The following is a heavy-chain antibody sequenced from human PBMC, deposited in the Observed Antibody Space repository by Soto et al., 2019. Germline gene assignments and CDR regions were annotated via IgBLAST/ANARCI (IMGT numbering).Heavy chain of an antibody. CDR3: ATLWFGEYSMDV. CDR1: GYSFTSYW. CDR2: IDPSDSYT. Sequence: GESLKISCQASGYSFTSYWISWVRQMPGKGLEWMGRIDPSDSYTNYSPSFQGHVTISADKSISTAYLQWSSLKASDTAMYYCATLWFGEYSMDVWGQGTTVTVSS. D-gene: IGHD3-10*01. J-gene: IGHJ6*02. V-gene: IGHV5-10-1*01.